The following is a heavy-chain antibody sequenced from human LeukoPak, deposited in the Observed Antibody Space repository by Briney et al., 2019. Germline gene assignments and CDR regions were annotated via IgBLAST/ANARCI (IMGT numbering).Heavy chain of an antibody. V-gene: IGHV4-59*04. CDR1: GGSISSYY. CDR3: ARQYYDRNEGNY. CDR2: IYDSGST. Sequence: PETLSLTCTVSGGSISSYYWSWIRQPPGKGLEWIGSIYDSGSTYYNPSLKSRVTISVDTSKNQFSLKLSSVTAADTAVYYCARQYYDRNEGNYWGQGTLVTVSS. J-gene: IGHJ4*02. D-gene: IGHD3-16*01.